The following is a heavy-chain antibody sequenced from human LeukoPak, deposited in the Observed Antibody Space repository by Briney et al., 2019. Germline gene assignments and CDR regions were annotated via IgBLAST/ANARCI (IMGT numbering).Heavy chain of an antibody. CDR3: ARLVADYGFDP. Sequence: GASVKVSCKASGYTFASYYMHWVRQAPGQGLEWMGIINPSGGSTSYAQKFQGRVTMTRDTSTSTVYMELSSLRSEDTAVYYCARLVADYGFDPWGQGTLVTVSS. CDR1: GYTFASYY. D-gene: IGHD4-17*01. J-gene: IGHJ5*02. V-gene: IGHV1-46*01. CDR2: INPSGGST.